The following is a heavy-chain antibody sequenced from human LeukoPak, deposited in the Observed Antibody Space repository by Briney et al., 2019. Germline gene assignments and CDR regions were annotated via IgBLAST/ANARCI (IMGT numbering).Heavy chain of an antibody. D-gene: IGHD6-19*01. Sequence: GGSPRLSCAASGFTFSSYWMSWVRQAPGKGLEWVANIKQDGSEKYYVDSVKGRFTISRDNAKNSLYLQMNSLRAEDTAVYYCARQSGWYAGAYYFDYWGQGTLVTVSS. CDR2: IKQDGSEK. CDR3: ARQSGWYAGAYYFDY. CDR1: GFTFSSYW. V-gene: IGHV3-7*01. J-gene: IGHJ4*02.